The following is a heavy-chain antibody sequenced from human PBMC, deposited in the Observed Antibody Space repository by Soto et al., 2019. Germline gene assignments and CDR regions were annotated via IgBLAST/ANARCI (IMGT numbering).Heavy chain of an antibody. Sequence: EVQLLESGGGLVQPGGSLRLACAASGLTFSRYTMGWVRQAPGKGLEWVSAIIASGSITYYADSVKGRFTISRDNSKXTLYLQMNSLRAEDTAVYYCAKDLRGPEAGTWYFDLWGRGTLVTVSS. CDR2: IIASGSIT. D-gene: IGHD6-13*01. J-gene: IGHJ2*01. V-gene: IGHV3-23*01. CDR1: GLTFSRYT. CDR3: AKDLRGPEAGTWYFDL.